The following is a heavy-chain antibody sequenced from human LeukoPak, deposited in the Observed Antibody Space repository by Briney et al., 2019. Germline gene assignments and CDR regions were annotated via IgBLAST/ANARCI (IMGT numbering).Heavy chain of an antibody. D-gene: IGHD2-15*01. J-gene: IGHJ4*02. V-gene: IGHV4-61*02. CDR2: IYTSGST. Sequence: SETLSLTCTVSGGSISSGSYYWSWIRQPAGKGLEWIGRIYTSGSTNYNPSLKSRVTISLDTSKNQFSLKLSSVTAADTAVYYCARDTPTAYCSGGSCYFDYWGQGTLVTVSS. CDR3: ARDTPTAYCSGGSCYFDY. CDR1: GGSISSGSYY.